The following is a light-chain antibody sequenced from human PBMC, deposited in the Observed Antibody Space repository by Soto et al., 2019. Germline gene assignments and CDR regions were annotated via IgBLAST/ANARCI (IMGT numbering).Light chain of an antibody. J-gene: IGLJ2*01. CDR2: HVS. CDR1: GTDVGQYNY. Sequence: QSALTQPPSASGSPGQSVTISCTGAGTDVGQYNYVSWYQQHPGKAPKLLIHHVSRRPSGVPARFSGSKSGNTASLTVSGLQTEDEADYYCSSYTSLNTVIFGGGTQLTVL. CDR3: SSYTSLNTVI. V-gene: IGLV2-8*01.